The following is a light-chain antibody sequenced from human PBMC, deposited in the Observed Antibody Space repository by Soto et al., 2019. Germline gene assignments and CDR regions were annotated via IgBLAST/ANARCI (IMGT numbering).Light chain of an antibody. CDR2: GAS. CDR3: QQYFEWPPMT. J-gene: IGKJ1*01. V-gene: IGKV3-15*01. CDR1: ETVATN. Sequence: EVLMTQSPATLSLSPGERATLSCWASETVATNLAWYQQKPGQAPRLLISGASTRAAGISDRFRGSGSGTEFTLTISSLRSEDSAIYYRQQYFEWPPMTFGQGTKVEI.